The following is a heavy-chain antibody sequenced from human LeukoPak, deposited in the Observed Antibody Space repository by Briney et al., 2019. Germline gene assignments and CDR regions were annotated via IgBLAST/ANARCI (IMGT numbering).Heavy chain of an antibody. CDR1: GFTFSSYA. D-gene: IGHD5-18*01. V-gene: IGHV3-23*01. CDR2: ISGSGGNT. Sequence: PGGSLRLSCPASGFTFSSYAMNCVRQAPGKGLEWVSVISGSGGNTYYADFVKGRFTISRDNSKNTLYLQMNSLRAEDTAVYYCAKEIFGHSYGDIDYWGQGTLVTVSS. CDR3: AKEIFGHSYGDIDY. J-gene: IGHJ4*02.